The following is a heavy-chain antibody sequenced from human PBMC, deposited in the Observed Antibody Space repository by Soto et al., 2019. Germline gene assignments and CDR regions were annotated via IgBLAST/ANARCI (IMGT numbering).Heavy chain of an antibody. CDR1: GFTFNNHW. V-gene: IGHV3-7*01. CDR2: IKQDGTEK. D-gene: IGHD2-15*01. J-gene: IGHJ4*02. Sequence: GGSLRLSCAASGFTFNNHWMNWVRQAPGKGLEWVANIKQDGTEKYYMESVKGRFTISRDNAKNSLYLQINSLRAEDTAYYYCTDGRTFWGKGTLVTVSS. CDR3: TDGRTF.